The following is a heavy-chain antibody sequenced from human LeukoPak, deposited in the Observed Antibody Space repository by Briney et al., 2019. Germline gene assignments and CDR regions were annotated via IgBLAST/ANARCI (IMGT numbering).Heavy chain of an antibody. CDR1: GGSFSGYY. J-gene: IGHJ3*02. D-gene: IGHD6-13*01. CDR3: AREQNDAFDI. V-gene: IGHV4-34*01. CDR2: INHSRTN. Sequence: PSETLSLSCAVYGGSFSGYYWGWLRQPPGEGLEWIGEINHSRTNNYQPSLKSRVTISADTSKNQFSLKLSSVTAADTAVYYCAREQNDAFDIWGQGTMVTVSS.